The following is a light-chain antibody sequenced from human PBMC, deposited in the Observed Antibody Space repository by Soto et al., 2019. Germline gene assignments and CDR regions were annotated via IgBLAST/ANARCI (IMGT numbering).Light chain of an antibody. CDR3: QQYGDWPLT. Sequence: EIVVTQSPATLSVSLGERATLSCRASQSVGNHFAWYQQKPGQAPRLLIFATSTRATGVPARFSGSGSGTEFTLTISSLQSEVFAVYYCQQYGDWPLTFGGGAKVEIE. J-gene: IGKJ4*01. V-gene: IGKV3-15*01. CDR2: ATS. CDR1: QSVGNH.